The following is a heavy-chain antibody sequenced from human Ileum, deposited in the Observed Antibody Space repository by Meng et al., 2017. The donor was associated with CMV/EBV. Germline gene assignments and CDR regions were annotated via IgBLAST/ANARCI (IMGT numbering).Heavy chain of an antibody. CDR2: ISSSGASI. D-gene: IGHD5-18*01. J-gene: IGHJ6*02. Sequence: GESLKISCAAAGFTFSYYEMNWVRQAPGKGLEWVSCISSSGASINYADSVKGRFTISRDNAKSSLYLQMNSLRAEDTADYYCARELSYSYSYYYYGLDVWGQGTTVTVSS. V-gene: IGHV3-48*03. CDR3: ARELSYSYSYYYYGLDV. CDR1: GFTFSYYE.